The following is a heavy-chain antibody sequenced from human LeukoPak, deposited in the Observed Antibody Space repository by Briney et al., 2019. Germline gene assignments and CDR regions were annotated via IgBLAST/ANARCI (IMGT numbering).Heavy chain of an antibody. D-gene: IGHD6-6*01. CDR1: GGTFISYA. CDR3: ASLAGIAARPYFDY. V-gene: IGHV1-69*04. CDR2: IIPILGIA. J-gene: IGHJ4*02. Sequence: SVNVSCKASGGTFISYAISWVRQAPGQGLEWMGRIIPILGIANYAQKFQGRVTITADKSTSTAYMELSSLRSEDTAVYYCASLAGIAARPYFDYWGQGTLVTVSS.